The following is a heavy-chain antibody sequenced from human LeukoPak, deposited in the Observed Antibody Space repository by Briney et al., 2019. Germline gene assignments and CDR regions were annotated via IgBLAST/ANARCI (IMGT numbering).Heavy chain of an antibody. CDR3: ARGQSSSVAGLFDY. CDR1: GFTFSSYS. V-gene: IGHV3-21*01. CDR2: ISSSSGYI. J-gene: IGHJ4*02. Sequence: GGSLRLSCAASGFTFSSYSMNWVPQAPGRGLEWVSSISSSSGYIYYADSVKGRFTISRDNAKNSLYLQMNSLRAEDTAVYYCARGQSSSVAGLFDYWGQGTLVTVSS. D-gene: IGHD6-13*01.